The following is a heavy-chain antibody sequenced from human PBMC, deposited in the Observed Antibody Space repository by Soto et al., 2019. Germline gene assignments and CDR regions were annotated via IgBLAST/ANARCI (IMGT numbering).Heavy chain of an antibody. CDR3: AHPRGYGVFDAYDI. J-gene: IGHJ3*02. Sequence: PGGSLSLSFAASGLPFRTYAISWVRQAPGKGLEWVSAISVSGGDTYYADSVKGRFTISRDNSIKTLYLQMNSLRTEDTAVYYCAHPRGYGVFDAYDIWGKGAMFTV. CDR2: ISVSGGDT. V-gene: IGHV3-23*01. CDR1: GLPFRTYA. D-gene: IGHD4-17*01.